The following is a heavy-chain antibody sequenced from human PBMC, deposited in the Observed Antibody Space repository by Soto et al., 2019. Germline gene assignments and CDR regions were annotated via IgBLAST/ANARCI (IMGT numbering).Heavy chain of an antibody. CDR3: ARGDGDYHDGNGYLGRH. Sequence: EVQLVESGGGLFQPGGSLRLSCAASGFTFSSYWMHWVRQAPGKGLVWVSRIRSDGSNAEYADSVKGRFTISRDNAENTLYLQMNSLGVEDTAVYYCARGDGDYHDGNGYLGRHWGQGTLVTVSS. CDR2: IRSDGSNA. J-gene: IGHJ4*02. CDR1: GFTFSSYW. V-gene: IGHV3-74*03. D-gene: IGHD3-22*01.